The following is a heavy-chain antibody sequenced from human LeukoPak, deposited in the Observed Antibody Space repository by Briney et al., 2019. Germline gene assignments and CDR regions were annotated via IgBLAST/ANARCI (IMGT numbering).Heavy chain of an antibody. CDR3: AIYSSGWYRFDY. CDR1: GGSFSGYY. Sequence: SETLSLTCAVYGGSFSGYYWSWIRQPPGKGLEWIGEINRSGSTNYNPSLKSRVTISVDTSKNQFSLKLSSVTAADTAVYYCAIYSSGWYRFDYWGQGTLVTVSS. V-gene: IGHV4-34*01. CDR2: INRSGST. J-gene: IGHJ4*02. D-gene: IGHD6-19*01.